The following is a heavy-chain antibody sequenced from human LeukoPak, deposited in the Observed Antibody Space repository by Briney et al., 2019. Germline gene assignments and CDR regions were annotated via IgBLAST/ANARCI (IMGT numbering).Heavy chain of an antibody. V-gene: IGHV4-39*01. D-gene: IGHD3-3*01. CDR2: IYYSGST. CDR1: GGSISSSSYY. Sequence: SETLSLTCTVSGGSISSSSYYWGWIRQPPGKGLEWIGSIYYSGSTYYNPSLKSRVTISVDTSKNQFSLKLSSVTAADTAVYYCARSSAYYDFWSGYYYFDYWGQGTLVTVSS. CDR3: ARSSAYYDFWSGYYYFDY. J-gene: IGHJ4*02.